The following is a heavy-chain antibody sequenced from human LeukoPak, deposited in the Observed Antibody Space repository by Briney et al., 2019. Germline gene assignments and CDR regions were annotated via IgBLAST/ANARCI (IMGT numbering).Heavy chain of an antibody. CDR1: GFTFMSYA. Sequence: PGGSLRLSCAASGFTFMSYAMHWVRQAPGKGLEWVSFISYDGSKTYYADSVKGRFTISRDNSKNTVYLQMSSLRVEDTALYYCATPYCNLTSCFPYFFDYWGRGTLVTVSS. D-gene: IGHD2-2*01. V-gene: IGHV3-30*03. CDR2: ISYDGSKT. CDR3: ATPYCNLTSCFPYFFDY. J-gene: IGHJ4*02.